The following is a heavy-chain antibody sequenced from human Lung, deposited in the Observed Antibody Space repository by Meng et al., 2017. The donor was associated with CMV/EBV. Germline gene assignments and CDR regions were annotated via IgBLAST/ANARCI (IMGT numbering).Heavy chain of an antibody. CDR3: ARAVMDSNDYYYCMDV. D-gene: IGHD2-8*01. CDR1: GGSISSSSYY. CDR2: IYYSGST. V-gene: IGHV4-39*07. Sequence: SXTXSLXCTVSGGSISSSSYYWGWIRQPPGKGLEWIGSIYYSGSTYYNPSLKSRVTISVDTSKNQFSLKLSSVTAADTAVYYCARAVMDSNDYYYCMDVWGQGXTVTVSS. J-gene: IGHJ6*02.